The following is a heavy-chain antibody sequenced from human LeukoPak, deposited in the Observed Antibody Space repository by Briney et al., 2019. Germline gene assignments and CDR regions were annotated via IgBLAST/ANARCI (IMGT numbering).Heavy chain of an antibody. CDR1: GYTFTSYG. Sequence: ASVXXXCXAXGYTFTSYGISWVRQAPGQGLEWMGWISXYNCNTNYAQKLQRRVPITTDTSTSTAYMELRSLRSDDTAVYYCARGGRWLQLGEGVSFDYWGQGTLVTVSS. V-gene: IGHV1-18*01. J-gene: IGHJ4*02. CDR3: ARGGRWLQLGEGVSFDY. CDR2: ISXYNCNT. D-gene: IGHD5-24*01.